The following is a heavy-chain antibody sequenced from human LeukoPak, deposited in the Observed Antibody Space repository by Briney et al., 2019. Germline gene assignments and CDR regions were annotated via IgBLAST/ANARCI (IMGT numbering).Heavy chain of an antibody. CDR1: GFIASSNY. Sequence: RGSLRLSCTAPGFIASSNYMSWVRQAPGKGLEWVSLIYSGGSTYYADSVMGRSTISRDKSNNTLYLQMNSLRAEDTAVYYCATGGRSGVAFESWGQGTPVTVSS. D-gene: IGHD2-15*01. CDR3: ATGGRSGVAFES. J-gene: IGHJ4*02. CDR2: IYSGGST. V-gene: IGHV3-53*01.